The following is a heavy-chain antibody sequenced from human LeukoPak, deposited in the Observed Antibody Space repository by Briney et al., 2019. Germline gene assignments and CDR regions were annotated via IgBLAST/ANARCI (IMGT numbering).Heavy chain of an antibody. CDR3: AKCPHYGDAPYYFDY. D-gene: IGHD4-17*01. CDR2: ISGSGGST. Sequence: QSGGSVRRSCAAYRFSCSDYALMWLRQGPGQGREGVTGISGSGGSTYYADSVKGRFTISRDKSTNTLDLQMNSLRAEDTAVYYCAKCPHYGDAPYYFDYWGQGTLVTVSS. J-gene: IGHJ4*02. CDR1: RFSCSDYA. V-gene: IGHV3-23*01.